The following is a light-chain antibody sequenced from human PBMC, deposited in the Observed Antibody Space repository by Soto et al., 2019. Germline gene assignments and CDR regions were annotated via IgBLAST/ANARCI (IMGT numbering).Light chain of an antibody. CDR2: EDN. CDR3: QSYDSSNHSVV. V-gene: IGLV6-57*02. Sequence: NFMLTQPHSVSESPGKTVTISCTGSSGSIASNYVQWYQQRPGSAPTTLIYEDNQRPSGVPVRFSGSIDSSSNSASLTISGLKTEDEADYYCQSYDSSNHSVVFGGGTQLTVL. CDR1: SGSIASNY. J-gene: IGLJ2*01.